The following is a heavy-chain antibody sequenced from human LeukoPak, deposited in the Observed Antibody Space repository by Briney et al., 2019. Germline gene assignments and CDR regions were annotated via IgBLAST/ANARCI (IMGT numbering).Heavy chain of an antibody. CDR2: ISGSGGST. V-gene: IGHV3-23*01. D-gene: IGHD2-21*02. Sequence: GGSLRLSCAASGFTFSSYAMSWVRQAPGKGLEWVSAISGSGGSTYYADSVKGRFTISRDNSKNTLYLQMNSLRAEDTAVYYCAKARHIVVVTATAVDYWGQGTLVTVSS. CDR3: AKARHIVVVTATAVDY. J-gene: IGHJ4*02. CDR1: GFTFSSYA.